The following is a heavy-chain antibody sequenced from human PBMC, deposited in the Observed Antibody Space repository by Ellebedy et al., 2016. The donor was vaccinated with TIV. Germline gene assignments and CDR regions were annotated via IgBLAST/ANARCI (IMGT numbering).Heavy chain of an antibody. Sequence: GGSLRLXXAASGFTFSNYWMHWVRQAPGRGLEWVANIKQDESEKYYVDSVKGLFTISRDTAKNSLYLQMNSLRVEDTAVYYCGRAMDVWGKGTTVTVSS. CDR1: GFTFSNYW. J-gene: IGHJ6*04. CDR2: IKQDESEK. CDR3: GRAMDV. V-gene: IGHV3-7*01.